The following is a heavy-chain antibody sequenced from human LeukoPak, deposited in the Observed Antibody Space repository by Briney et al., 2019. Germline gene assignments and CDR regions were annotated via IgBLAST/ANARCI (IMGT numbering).Heavy chain of an antibody. Sequence: SVKVSCKASGGTFSSYAISWVRQAPGQGLEWMGAIIPIFGTANYAQKFQGRVTITADKSTSTAYMELSSLRSEDTAVYYCAREAPGIAVASTPTGYFDLWGRGTLVTVSS. CDR3: AREAPGIAVASTPTGYFDL. D-gene: IGHD6-19*01. V-gene: IGHV1-69*06. CDR1: GGTFSSYA. CDR2: IIPIFGTA. J-gene: IGHJ2*01.